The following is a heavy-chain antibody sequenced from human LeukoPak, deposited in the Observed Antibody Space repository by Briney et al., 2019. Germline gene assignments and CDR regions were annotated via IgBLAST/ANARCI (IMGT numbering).Heavy chain of an antibody. V-gene: IGHV1-2*02. CDR3: ARDKSWDY. CDR2: INPNSGGT. Sequence: GASVKVSCTASGYTFTGYYMHWVRQAPGQGLEWMGWINPNSGGTNYAQNFQGRVTMTRDTSISTAYMELSRLRSDDTAVYYCARDKSWDYWGQGTLVTVSS. J-gene: IGHJ4*02. CDR1: GYTFTGYY.